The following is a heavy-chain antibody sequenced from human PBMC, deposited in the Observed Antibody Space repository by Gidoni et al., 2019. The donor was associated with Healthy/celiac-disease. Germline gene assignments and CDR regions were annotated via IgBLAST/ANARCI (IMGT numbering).Heavy chain of an antibody. CDR3: ARDHYNDFWSGYSRGSLDY. Sequence: QVQLVQSGAEVKKPGSSVKVSCKASGGTFSSYAISWVRQAPGQGLEWMGGIIPIFGTANYAQKFQGRVTITADESTSTAYMELSSLRSEDTAVYYCARDHYNDFWSGYSRGSLDYWGQGTLVTVSS. D-gene: IGHD3-3*01. V-gene: IGHV1-69*01. CDR2: IIPIFGTA. CDR1: GGTFSSYA. J-gene: IGHJ4*02.